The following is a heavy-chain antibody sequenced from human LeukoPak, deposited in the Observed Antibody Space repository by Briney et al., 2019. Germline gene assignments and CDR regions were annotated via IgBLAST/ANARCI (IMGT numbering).Heavy chain of an antibody. Sequence: SETLSLTCTVSGGSIGSYYWSWIRQPPGKGLEWIGYIYYSGSTNYNPSLKSRVTISVDTSKNQFSLKLSSVTAADTAVYYCARDAEDDFWSGYYLMGFDPWGQGTLVTVSS. CDR2: IYYSGST. CDR3: ARDAEDDFWSGYYLMGFDP. V-gene: IGHV4-59*01. D-gene: IGHD3-3*01. CDR1: GGSIGSYY. J-gene: IGHJ5*02.